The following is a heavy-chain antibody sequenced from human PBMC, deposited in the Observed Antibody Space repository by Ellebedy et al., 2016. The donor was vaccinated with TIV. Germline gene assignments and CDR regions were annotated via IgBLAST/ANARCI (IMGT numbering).Heavy chain of an antibody. J-gene: IGHJ4*02. CDR2: INNDGTAT. CDR1: GFSFSWYW. V-gene: IGHV3-74*01. Sequence: GESLKISXAASGFSFSWYWMHWVRQAPGKGLVWVSRINNDGTATTNADSVKGRFTISRDNAKNSLYLQMTSLTAEDTAVYYCTRSLDYWGQGTLVTVSS. CDR3: TRSLDY.